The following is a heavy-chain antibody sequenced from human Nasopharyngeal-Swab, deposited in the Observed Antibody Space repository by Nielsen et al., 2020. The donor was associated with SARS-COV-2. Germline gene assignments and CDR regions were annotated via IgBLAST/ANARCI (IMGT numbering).Heavy chain of an antibody. D-gene: IGHD3-10*01. CDR1: GFTFSSYS. CDR2: ISSSSSYI. CDR3: ARDGGDYYGSGSYLPHMDV. Sequence: ESLKISCAASGFTFSSYSMNWVRQAPGKGLEWVSSISSSSSYIYYADSVKGRFTISRDNAKNSLYLQMNSLRAEDTAVYYCARDGGDYYGSGSYLPHMDVWGKGTTVTVSS. V-gene: IGHV3-21*01. J-gene: IGHJ6*03.